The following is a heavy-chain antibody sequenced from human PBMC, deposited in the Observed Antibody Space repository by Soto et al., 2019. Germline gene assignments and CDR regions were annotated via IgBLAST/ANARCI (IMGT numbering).Heavy chain of an antibody. CDR2: ISYDGSNK. J-gene: IGHJ4*02. Sequence: GGSLRLSCAASGFTFSSYAMHWVRQAPGKGLEWVAVISYDGSNKYYADSVKGRFTISRDNSKNTLYLQMNSLGAEDTAVYYCARDRSPGGYSYGFDYWGQGTLVTVSS. V-gene: IGHV3-30-3*01. CDR3: ARDRSPGGYSYGFDY. CDR1: GFTFSSYA. D-gene: IGHD5-18*01.